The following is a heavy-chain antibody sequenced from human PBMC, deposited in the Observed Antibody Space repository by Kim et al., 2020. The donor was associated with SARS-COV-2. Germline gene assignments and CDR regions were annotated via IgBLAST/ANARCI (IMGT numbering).Heavy chain of an antibody. D-gene: IGHD5-12*01. CDR2: ISWDGGST. J-gene: IGHJ5*02. CDR3: ARGSGDGYNYGNWFDP. Sequence: GGSLRLSCAASGFTFDDYTMHWVRQAPGKGLEWVSLISWDGGSTYYADSVKGRFAISRDNSKNSLYLQMNSLRTEDTALYYCARGSGDGYNYGNWFDPWGQGTLVTVSS. V-gene: IGHV3-43*01. CDR1: GFTFDDYT.